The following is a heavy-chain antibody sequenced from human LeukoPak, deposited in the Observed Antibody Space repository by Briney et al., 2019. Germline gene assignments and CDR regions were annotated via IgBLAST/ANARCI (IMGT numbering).Heavy chain of an antibody. V-gene: IGHV1-2*02. Sequence: ASVKVSCKASGYTFTGYYMRWVRQAPGQGLEWMGWINPNSGGTNYAQKFQGRVTMTRDTSISTAYMELSRLRSDDTAVYYCARGQVYGDYVYYYGMDVWGQGTTVTVSS. CDR3: ARGQVYGDYVYYYGMDV. D-gene: IGHD4-17*01. CDR2: INPNSGGT. CDR1: GYTFTGYY. J-gene: IGHJ6*02.